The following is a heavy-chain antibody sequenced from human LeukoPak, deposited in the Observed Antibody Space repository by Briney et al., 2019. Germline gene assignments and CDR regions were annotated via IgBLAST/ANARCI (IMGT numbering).Heavy chain of an antibody. Sequence: SETLSLTCAVYGGSFSGYHWSWIRQPPGKGLEWIGEINHSGSTNYNPSLKSRVTISVDTSKNQFSLKLSSVTAADTAVYYCARALYGSGSRWFDPWGQGTLVTVS. CDR3: ARALYGSGSRWFDP. CDR1: GGSFSGYH. V-gene: IGHV4-34*01. CDR2: INHSGST. D-gene: IGHD3-10*01. J-gene: IGHJ5*02.